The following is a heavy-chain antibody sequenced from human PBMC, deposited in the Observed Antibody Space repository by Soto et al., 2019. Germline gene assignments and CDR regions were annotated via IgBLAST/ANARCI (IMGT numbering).Heavy chain of an antibody. V-gene: IGHV1-69*13. CDR3: ARRVVGAMPGNLFDP. Sequence: SVKVSCKASGGTFSSYAISWVRQAPGQGLEWMGGIIPIFGTANYAQKFRGRVTITADESTSTAYMELSSLRSEDTAVYYCARRVVGAMPGNLFDPWGQGTLVTVSS. CDR2: IIPIFGTA. D-gene: IGHD1-26*01. CDR1: GGTFSSYA. J-gene: IGHJ5*02.